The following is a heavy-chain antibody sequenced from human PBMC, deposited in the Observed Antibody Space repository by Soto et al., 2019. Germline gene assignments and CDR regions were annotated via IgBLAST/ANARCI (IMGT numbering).Heavy chain of an antibody. CDR1: GGSISSGGYY. Sequence: QVQLQESGPGLVKPSQTLSLTCTVSGGSISSGGYYWSWIRQHPGKGLEWIGYIYYSGGTYYNPSLKSRVSISVDTSKNQFSLKLSSVTAADTAVYYCARGTAPWLVPNYWGQGTLVTVSS. D-gene: IGHD6-19*01. J-gene: IGHJ4*02. CDR2: IYYSGGT. CDR3: ARGTAPWLVPNY. V-gene: IGHV4-31*03.